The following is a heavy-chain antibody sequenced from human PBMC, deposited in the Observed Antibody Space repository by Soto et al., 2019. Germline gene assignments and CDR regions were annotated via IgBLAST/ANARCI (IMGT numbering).Heavy chain of an antibody. V-gene: IGHV1-2*02. CDR1: GYTLTGHY. CDR2: INPNIGGT. CDR3: ARRKGDSYHSSCQHYYFEY. D-gene: IGHD3-22*01. Sequence: ASVNVSCKASGYTLTGHYMHWVRQAPGQGLEWMGSINPNIGGTKSAQKFQGRVTMTRDTSISTAYMEPSRLRSDDTAVYYCARRKGDSYHSSCQHYYFEYLGKGTIVTASA. J-gene: IGHJ4*02.